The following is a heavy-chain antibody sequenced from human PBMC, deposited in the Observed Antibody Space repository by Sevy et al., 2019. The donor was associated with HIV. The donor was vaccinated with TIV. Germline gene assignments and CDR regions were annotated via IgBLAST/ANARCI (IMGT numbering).Heavy chain of an antibody. CDR2: ISGSGGST. CDR1: GFTFSSYA. V-gene: IGHV3-23*01. CDR3: AKDPRLYGSGSPKPYYYYYGMDV. D-gene: IGHD3-10*01. J-gene: IGHJ6*02. Sequence: GGSLRLSCAASGFTFSSYAMSWVRQAPGKGLEWVSAISGSGGSTYYADSVKGRFTISRDNSKNTLYLQMNSLRAEDTAVYYCAKDPRLYGSGSPKPYYYYYGMDVWCQGTTVTVSS.